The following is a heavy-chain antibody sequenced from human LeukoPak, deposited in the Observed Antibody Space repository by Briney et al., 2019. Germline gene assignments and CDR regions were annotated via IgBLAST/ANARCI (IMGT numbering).Heavy chain of an antibody. V-gene: IGHV4-31*03. CDR1: GGSISSGGYY. D-gene: IGHD5-18*01. CDR3: ASRYSYGYWFDP. J-gene: IGHJ5*02. Sequence: SETLSLTCTVSGGSISSGGYYWSWIRQHPGKGPEWIGYIYYSGSTYYNPSLKSRVTISVDTSKNQFSLKLSSVTAADTAVYYCASRYSYGYWFDPWGQGTLVTVSS. CDR2: IYYSGST.